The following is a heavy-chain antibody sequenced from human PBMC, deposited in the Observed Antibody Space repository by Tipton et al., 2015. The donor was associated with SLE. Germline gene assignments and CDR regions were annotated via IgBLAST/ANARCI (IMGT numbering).Heavy chain of an antibody. Sequence: TLSLTCTVSGGSISSHYWSWIRQPPGKGLEWIGYIYYSGSTNYNPSLKSRVTISVDTSKNQFSLKLSSVTAADTAVYYCARGEDDYHSKGGWMDPWGQGSLVTVSS. D-gene: IGHD4-11*01. V-gene: IGHV4-59*11. J-gene: IGHJ5*02. CDR1: GGSISSHY. CDR2: IYYSGST. CDR3: ARGEDDYHSKGGWMDP.